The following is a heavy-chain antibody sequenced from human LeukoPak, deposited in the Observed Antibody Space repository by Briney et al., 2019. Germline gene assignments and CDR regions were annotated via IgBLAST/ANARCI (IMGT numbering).Heavy chain of an antibody. CDR1: GLTFSSYA. CDR2: ISYDGSNK. J-gene: IGHJ4*02. CDR3: ATLPRDRGPQNVTLDC. V-gene: IGHV3-30-3*01. Sequence: GGSLRLSCAASGLTFSSYAMHWVRQAPGKGLEWVAVISYDGSNKYYADSVKGRFTISRDNSKNTLYLQMNSLRAEDTAVYYCATLPRDRGPQNVTLDCWGQGTLVTVSS. D-gene: IGHD3-10*01.